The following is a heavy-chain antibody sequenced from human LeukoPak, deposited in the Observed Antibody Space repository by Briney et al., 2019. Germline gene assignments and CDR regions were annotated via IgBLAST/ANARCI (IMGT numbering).Heavy chain of an antibody. CDR1: GFTFSSYS. CDR3: ARGGRGYSYGLDY. J-gene: IGHJ4*02. CDR2: ISSSSSYI. V-gene: IGHV3-21*01. Sequence: GGSLRLSCAASGFTFSSYSMNWVRQAPGKGLEWVSSISSSSSYIYYADSVKGRFTISRDNAKNLLYLQMSSLRAEDTAVYYCARGGRGYSYGLDYWGQGTLVTVSS. D-gene: IGHD5-18*01.